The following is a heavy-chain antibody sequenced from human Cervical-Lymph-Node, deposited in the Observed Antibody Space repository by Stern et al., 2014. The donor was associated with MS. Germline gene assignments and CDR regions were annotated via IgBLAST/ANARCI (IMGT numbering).Heavy chain of an antibody. V-gene: IGHV3-30*18. CDR3: AKAPIAMVGSYLDS. D-gene: IGHD6-19*01. CDR2: ISFDVSKK. Sequence: VQLVESGGGVVQPGKSLRLSCAASGFTFSTYGMHWVRQAPGKGPEWVTFISFDVSKKYFADAVKGRFATSRDNSKDTLHLEMNSLRVDDTAVYYCAKAPIAMVGSYLDSWGQGTLVIVSS. J-gene: IGHJ4*02. CDR1: GFTFSTYG.